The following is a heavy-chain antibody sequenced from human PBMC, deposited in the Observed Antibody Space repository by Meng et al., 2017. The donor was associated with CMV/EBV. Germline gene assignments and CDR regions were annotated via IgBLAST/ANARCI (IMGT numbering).Heavy chain of an antibody. J-gene: IGHJ4*02. CDR2: INPNSGGT. CDR3: ARVNQVRIAAAGIGY. CDR1: GYTFTGYY. V-gene: IGHV1-2*02. D-gene: IGHD6-13*01. Sequence: ASVKVSCKASGYTFTGYYMHWVRQAPGQGLEWMGWINPNSGGTNYAQKFQGRVTMTRDTSISTAYMELSRLGSDDTAVYYCARVNQVRIAAAGIGYWGQGTLVTVSS.